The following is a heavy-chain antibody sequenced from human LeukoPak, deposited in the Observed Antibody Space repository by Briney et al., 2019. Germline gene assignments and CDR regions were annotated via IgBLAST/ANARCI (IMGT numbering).Heavy chain of an antibody. CDR1: GFTFSSYA. CDR2: ISSSSSYI. Sequence: GGSLRLSCAASGFTFSSYAMSWVRQAPGKGLEWVSSISSSSSYIYYADSVKGRFTISRDNAKNSLYLQMNSLRAEDTAVYYCARKWTTGTLGDYSMDVWGQGTTVTVSS. CDR3: ARKWTTGTLGDYSMDV. V-gene: IGHV3-21*01. D-gene: IGHD1-1*01. J-gene: IGHJ6*02.